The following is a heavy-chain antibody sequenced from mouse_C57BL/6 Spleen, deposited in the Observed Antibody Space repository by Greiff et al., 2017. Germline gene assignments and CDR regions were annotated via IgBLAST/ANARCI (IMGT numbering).Heavy chain of an antibody. CDR1: GFTFSSYG. Sequence: EVQLVESGGDLVKPGGSLKLSCAASGFTFSSYGMSWVRQTPDQRLEWVATISSGGSYTYYPDSVKGRITISRDNAKNTLYLQMSSLKSEDTAMYYCASMDDWGQGTSVTVSS. J-gene: IGHJ4*01. V-gene: IGHV5-6*01. CDR2: ISSGGSYT. CDR3: ASMDD.